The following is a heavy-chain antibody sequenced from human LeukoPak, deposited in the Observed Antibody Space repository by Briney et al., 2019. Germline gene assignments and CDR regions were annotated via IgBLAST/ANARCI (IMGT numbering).Heavy chain of an antibody. V-gene: IGHV4-34*01. CDR3: ARKPRYCSGGSCYPLYYFDY. CDR1: GGSFSGYY. Sequence: SETLSLTCAVYGGSFSGYYWSWIRQPPGKGLEWIGEINHSGSTNYNPSLKSRVTISVDTSKNQFSLKLSSVTAADTAVYYCARKPRYCSGGSCYPLYYFDYWGQGTLVTVSS. D-gene: IGHD2-15*01. CDR2: INHSGST. J-gene: IGHJ4*02.